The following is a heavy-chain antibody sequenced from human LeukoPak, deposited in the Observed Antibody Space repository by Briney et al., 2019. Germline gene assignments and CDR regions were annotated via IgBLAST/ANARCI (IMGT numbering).Heavy chain of an antibody. D-gene: IGHD1-26*01. V-gene: IGHV4-59*01. CDR1: GGSLSSYF. Sequence: SETLSLTCTVSGGSLSSYFWSWIRQPPGKGLEWIGYIHNSATTNCNPSLKSRVTISVDTSKNQFSLKLSSVTAADTAVYYCARHSGSYSDFQHWGQGTLVTVSS. CDR3: ARHSGSYSDFQH. CDR2: IHNSATT. J-gene: IGHJ1*01.